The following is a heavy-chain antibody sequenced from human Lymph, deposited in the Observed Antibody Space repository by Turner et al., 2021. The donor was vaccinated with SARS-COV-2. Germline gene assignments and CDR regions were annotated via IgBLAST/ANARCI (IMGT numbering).Heavy chain of an antibody. CDR3: ARHAFGSGSYYPDDY. J-gene: IGHJ4*02. CDR1: GGSISSSCYY. Sequence: QLQLQESVPGLVKPSETLSLTCTVSGGSISSSCYYWGWIRQPPGKGLEWIGTIYYSGSTYYNPCLKSRVTISGDTSKNQFSLKLSSVTAADTAVYSGARHAFGSGSYYPDDYWGQGTLVTVSS. V-gene: IGHV4-39*01. D-gene: IGHD3-10*01. CDR2: IYYSGST.